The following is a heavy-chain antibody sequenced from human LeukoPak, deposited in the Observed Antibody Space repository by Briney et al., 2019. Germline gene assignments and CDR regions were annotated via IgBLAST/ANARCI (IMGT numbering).Heavy chain of an antibody. CDR3: ARDLAKGRRGVTRDY. CDR2: INHSGST. D-gene: IGHD3-10*01. CDR1: GGSFSGYY. Sequence: PSETLSLTCAVCGGSFSGYYWSWIRQPPGKGLEWIGEINHSGSTNYNPSLKSRVTISVDTSKNQFSLKLSSVTAADTAVYYCARDLAKGRRGVTRDYWGQGTLVTVSS. J-gene: IGHJ4*02. V-gene: IGHV4-34*01.